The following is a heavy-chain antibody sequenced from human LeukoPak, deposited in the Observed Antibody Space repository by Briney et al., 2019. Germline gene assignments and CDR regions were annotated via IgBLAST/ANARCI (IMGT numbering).Heavy chain of an antibody. CDR3: ARDHSSGWYSDYFDY. V-gene: IGHV3-23*01. CDR1: GFTFSTYA. CDR2: ISGSGGST. D-gene: IGHD6-19*01. Sequence: PGGSLRLSCAASGFTFSTYAMSWVRQAPGKGLEWVSGISGSGGSTYYADSVKGRFTISRDNSKNTLYLQMNSLRAEDTAVYYWARDHSSGWYSDYFDYWGQGTLVTVSS. J-gene: IGHJ4*02.